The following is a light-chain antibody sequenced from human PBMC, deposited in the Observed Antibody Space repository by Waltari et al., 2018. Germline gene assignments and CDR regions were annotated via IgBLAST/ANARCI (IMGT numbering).Light chain of an antibody. V-gene: IGKV1-39*01. Sequence: DIQMTHTPSPLSACVGDRVTITCRASQHIYNYLNWYQQKPGKAPKLLIYAVSSLPTGVPSRFSGSGSGTDFTLTITNLQLEDFATYYCQQNYDSPRTFGPGTRVDFK. CDR2: AVS. CDR3: QQNYDSPRT. J-gene: IGKJ3*01. CDR1: QHIYNY.